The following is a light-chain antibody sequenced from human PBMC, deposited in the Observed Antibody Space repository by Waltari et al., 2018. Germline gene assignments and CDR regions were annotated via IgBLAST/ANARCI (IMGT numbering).Light chain of an antibody. Sequence: EIVLTQSPGTLSLSSGERATLSCRTSQSISKNLAWYQQKPGQAPRLLIFHASSRATGIPDRFSGSGSGTEFSLTSSRLEPEDFAVYYCQHYVTLPVTFGQGTKVEIK. CDR1: QSISKN. J-gene: IGKJ1*01. CDR3: QHYVTLPVT. V-gene: IGKV3-20*01. CDR2: HAS.